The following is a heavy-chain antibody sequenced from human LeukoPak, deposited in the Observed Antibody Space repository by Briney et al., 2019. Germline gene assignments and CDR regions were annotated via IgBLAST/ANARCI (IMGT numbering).Heavy chain of an antibody. CDR1: GFTFGDQA. CDR3: ARGPIQLWIHNAMDV. Sequence: PGGSLRLSCTGSGFTFGDQAMSWVRQAPGRGLEWVGFIRSKAYRGTTEYAASVKGRFTITRDDSASTAYLQMNSLRTEDTAVYYCARGPIQLWIHNAMDVWGQGTTVTVSS. J-gene: IGHJ6*02. CDR2: IRSKAYRGTT. V-gene: IGHV3-49*04. D-gene: IGHD5-18*01.